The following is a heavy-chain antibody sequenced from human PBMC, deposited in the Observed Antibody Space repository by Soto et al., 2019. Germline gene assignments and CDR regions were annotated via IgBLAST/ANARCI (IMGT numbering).Heavy chain of an antibody. Sequence: EVQLLESGGGLVQPGGSLRLSCAASGFTFSSYAMSWVRQASGKGLEWVSAISGSGGSTYYADSVKGRFTISRDNSKNTLYLQMNSLRAEDTAVYYCAKDPSIAARYYYYYGMDVWGQGTTVTVSS. V-gene: IGHV3-23*01. D-gene: IGHD6-6*01. CDR2: ISGSGGST. J-gene: IGHJ6*02. CDR3: AKDPSIAARYYYYYGMDV. CDR1: GFTFSSYA.